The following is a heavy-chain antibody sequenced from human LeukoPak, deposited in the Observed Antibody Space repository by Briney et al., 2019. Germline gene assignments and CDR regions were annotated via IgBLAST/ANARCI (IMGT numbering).Heavy chain of an antibody. CDR1: GYTFTSYD. Sequence: GASVKVSCKASGYTFTSYDINWVRQATGQGLEWMGWMNPNSGNTGYAQKFQGRVTMTRNTSISTAYVELSSLRSEDTAVYYCARRLYGDYYFDYWGQGTLVTVSS. CDR3: ARRLYGDYYFDY. J-gene: IGHJ4*02. CDR2: MNPNSGNT. V-gene: IGHV1-8*01. D-gene: IGHD4-17*01.